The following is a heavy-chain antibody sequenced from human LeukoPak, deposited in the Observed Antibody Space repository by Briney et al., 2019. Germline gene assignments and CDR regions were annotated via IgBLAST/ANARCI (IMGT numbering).Heavy chain of an antibody. CDR1: GFTFSTAW. D-gene: IGHD3-10*01. J-gene: IGHJ5*02. V-gene: IGHV3-74*01. CDR3: VRDLPRTSGP. Sequence: GGSLRLSCVASGFTFSTAWMHWARQTPGKGLVWVSHINGDGRRINYADDVKGRFTISRDNAKNTLYLQMNSLRVEDTAVYYCVRDLPRTSGPWGQGTLVTVSS. CDR2: INGDGRRI.